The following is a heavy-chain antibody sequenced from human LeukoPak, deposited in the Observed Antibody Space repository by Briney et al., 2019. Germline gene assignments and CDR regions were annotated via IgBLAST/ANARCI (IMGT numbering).Heavy chain of an antibody. D-gene: IGHD3-10*01. CDR1: GGSFSGYY. CDR2: INHSGST. J-gene: IGHJ6*03. CDR3: ARGRIWFGELGRYYYMDV. V-gene: IGHV4-34*01. Sequence: SETLSLTCAVYGGSFSGYYWSWIRQPPGKGLEWIGEINHSGSTNYNPSLKSRVTISVDTSKNQFSLKLSSVTAADTAVYYCARGRIWFGELGRYYYMDVGGKGTTVTVSS.